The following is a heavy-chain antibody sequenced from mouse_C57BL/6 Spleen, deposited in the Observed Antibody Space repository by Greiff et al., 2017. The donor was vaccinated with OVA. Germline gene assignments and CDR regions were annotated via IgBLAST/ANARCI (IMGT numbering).Heavy chain of an antibody. V-gene: IGHV5-17*01. J-gene: IGHJ1*03. Sequence: EVKLMESGGGLVKPGGSLKLSCAASGFTFSDYGMHWVRQAPEKGLEWVAYISSGSSTIYYADTVKGRFTISRDNAKNTLFLQMTSLRSEDTAMYYCARSPRYWYFDVWGTGTTVTVSS. CDR3: ARSPRYWYFDV. CDR1: GFTFSDYG. CDR2: ISSGSSTI.